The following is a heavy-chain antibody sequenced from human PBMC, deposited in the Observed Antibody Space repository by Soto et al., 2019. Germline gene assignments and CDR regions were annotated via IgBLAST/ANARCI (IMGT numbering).Heavy chain of an antibody. V-gene: IGHV4-4*07. CDR1: GASISSYY. CDR3: VRGAFGSGSSPNWFDP. D-gene: IGHD3-10*01. CDR2: SSITGST. J-gene: IGHJ5*02. Sequence: QVQLQQSGPGLVKPSETLSLTCTVSGASISSYYWSWIRQPAGKGLEWIGRSSITGSTDYNPSLKSRVTVSLDTSKNQFSLKVNSVTAADTAVYYCVRGAFGSGSSPNWFDPWGQGTLVTVSS.